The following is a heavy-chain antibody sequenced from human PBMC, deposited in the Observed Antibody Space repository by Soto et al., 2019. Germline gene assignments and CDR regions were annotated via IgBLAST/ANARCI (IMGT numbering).Heavy chain of an antibody. CDR3: ARRMVPGVIKETSLNWFDP. CDR1: GYSFTSYW. CDR2: IYPGDSDT. V-gene: IGHV5-51*01. Sequence: GESLKISCKGSGYSFTSYWIGWVRQMPGKGLEWMGIIYPGDSDTRYSPSFQGQVTISADKSISTAYLQWSSLKASDTAMYYCARRMVPGVIKETSLNWFDPWGQGTLVTVSS. D-gene: IGHD3-10*01. J-gene: IGHJ5*02.